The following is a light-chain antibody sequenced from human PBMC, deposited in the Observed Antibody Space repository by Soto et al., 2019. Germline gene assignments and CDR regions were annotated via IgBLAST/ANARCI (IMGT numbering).Light chain of an antibody. J-gene: IGKJ1*01. Sequence: DIQMTQSPSSLSASVGDRVTITCRASQSISNYLNWYQQKPGKAPKLLMFAASSLQSGVPSRFSGGGSGTEFPLTISSLQPEDFATYYCQQSYSTPRTFGQGTKVEIK. CDR1: QSISNY. V-gene: IGKV1-39*01. CDR3: QQSYSTPRT. CDR2: AAS.